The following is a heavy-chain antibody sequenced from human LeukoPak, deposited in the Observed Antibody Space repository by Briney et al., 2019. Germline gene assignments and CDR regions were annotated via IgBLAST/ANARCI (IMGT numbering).Heavy chain of an antibody. CDR2: ISAYNGNT. Sequence: GASVKVSCKASGYTFTGYYMHWVRQAPGQGLEWMGWISAYNGNTNYAQKLQGRVTMTTDTSTSTAYMELRSLRSDDTAVYYCARSMGAVAGPDDAFDIWGQGTMVTVSS. CDR1: GYTFTGYY. V-gene: IGHV1-18*04. D-gene: IGHD6-19*01. J-gene: IGHJ3*02. CDR3: ARSMGAVAGPDDAFDI.